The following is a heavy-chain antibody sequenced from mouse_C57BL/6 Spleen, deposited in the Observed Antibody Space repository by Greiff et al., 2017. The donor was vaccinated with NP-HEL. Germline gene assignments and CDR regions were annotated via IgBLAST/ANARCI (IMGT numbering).Heavy chain of an antibody. Sequence: VQLQQSGAELVRPGTSVKLSCKASGYTFTSYWMHWVKQRPGQGLEWIGVIDPSDSYTNYNQKFKGKATLTVDTSSSTAYMQLSSLTSEDSAVYDCARRIYYDYDGRFDYWGQGTTLTVSS. CDR1: GYTFTSYW. CDR2: IDPSDSYT. D-gene: IGHD2-4*01. CDR3: ARRIYYDYDGRFDY. V-gene: IGHV1-59*01. J-gene: IGHJ2*01.